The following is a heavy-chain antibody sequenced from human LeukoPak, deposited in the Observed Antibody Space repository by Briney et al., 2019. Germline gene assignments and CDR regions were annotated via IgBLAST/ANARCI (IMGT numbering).Heavy chain of an antibody. CDR1: GGTFSSYA. V-gene: IGHV1-69*13. CDR2: IIPIFGTA. Sequence: ASVKVSCKASGGTFSSYAISWVRQAPGQGLEWMGGIIPIFGTANYAQKFQGRVTITADESTSTAYMELSSLRSEDTAVYYCARMGVPAALDYWGQGTLFTVSS. J-gene: IGHJ4*02. CDR3: ARMGVPAALDY. D-gene: IGHD2-2*01.